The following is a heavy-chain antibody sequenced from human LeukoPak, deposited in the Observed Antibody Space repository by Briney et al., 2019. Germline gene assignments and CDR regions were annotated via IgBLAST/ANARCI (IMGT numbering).Heavy chain of an antibody. CDR1: GYTFTKYG. CDR2: INTYNGNT. Sequence: ASVKVSCKASGYTFTKYGIAWARQAPGQGLEWMGWINTYNGNTNYAQKLQGRVTMTTDTSTSTAYMELRSLRSDDTAVYYCAAVAGAYYYYGMDVWGQGTTVTVSS. V-gene: IGHV1-18*01. D-gene: IGHD6-19*01. CDR3: AAVAGAYYYYGMDV. J-gene: IGHJ6*02.